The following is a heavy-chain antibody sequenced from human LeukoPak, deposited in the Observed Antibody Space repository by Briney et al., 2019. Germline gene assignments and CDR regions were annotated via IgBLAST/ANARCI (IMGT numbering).Heavy chain of an antibody. J-gene: IGHJ4*02. V-gene: IGHV4-59*08. CDR1: DGSISNYF. Sequence: ETLSLTCTVSDGSISNYFWSWTRQPPGKGLEWIGYIYYSGSTNYNPSLKSRVTISVDTSKNQFSLKLSSVTAADTAVYYCASGYSSGYYFLDYWGQGTLVTVSS. CDR3: ASGYSSGYYFLDY. CDR2: IYYSGST. D-gene: IGHD6-19*01.